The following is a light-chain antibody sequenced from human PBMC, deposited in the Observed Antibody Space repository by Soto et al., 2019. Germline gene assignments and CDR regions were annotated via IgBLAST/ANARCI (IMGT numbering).Light chain of an antibody. Sequence: QSALTQPASVSGSPGQSITISCTGTSSGVGGYKFVSWYQQHPGKAPKLMIYDVSNRHSGVSDRFSGFKSGNTASLTISGLQAEDEADYYCSSYTRSSTGVFGTGTKLTVL. CDR2: DVS. J-gene: IGLJ1*01. V-gene: IGLV2-14*01. CDR3: SSYTRSSTGV. CDR1: SSGVGGYKF.